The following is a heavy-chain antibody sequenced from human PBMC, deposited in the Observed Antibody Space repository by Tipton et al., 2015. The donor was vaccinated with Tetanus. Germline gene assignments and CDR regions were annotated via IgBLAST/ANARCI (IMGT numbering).Heavy chain of an antibody. V-gene: IGHV1-2*02. J-gene: IGHJ5*02. CDR3: ATAAVRNWFDP. CDR2: INPKSGAT. Sequence: QSGAEVKKPGASVKVSCTASGDPITDYFIHWVRQTPGHGLEWVGWINPKSGATDYAQKFEGRVTMTRDTSINTAYMDLSSLTSDDTAIYYCATAAVRNWFDPWGQGTLVTVS. D-gene: IGHD2-15*01. CDR1: GDPITDYF.